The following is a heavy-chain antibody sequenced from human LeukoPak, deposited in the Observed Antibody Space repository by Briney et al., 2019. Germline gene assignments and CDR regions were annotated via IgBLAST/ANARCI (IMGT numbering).Heavy chain of an antibody. CDR2: IGAYNGNT. D-gene: IGHD3-10*01. CDR1: GYTFTSYG. J-gene: IGHJ4*02. V-gene: IGHV1-18*01. CDR3: ATSRYGSGSYYKAPEY. Sequence: ASVKVSCKASGYTFTSYGISWVRQAPGQGLERMGWIGAYNGNTNYAQKLQDRVTMTTDTSTSTAYMELRSLRSDDTAVYYCATSRYGSGSYYKAPEYWGQGTLVTVSS.